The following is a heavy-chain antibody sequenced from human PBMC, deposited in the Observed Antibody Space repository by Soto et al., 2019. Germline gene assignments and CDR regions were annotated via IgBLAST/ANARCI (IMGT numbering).Heavy chain of an antibody. CDR1: GFTVSSNY. D-gene: IGHD4-17*01. J-gene: IGHJ4*02. CDR3: ARAPYGDYALDY. V-gene: IGHV3-66*01. Sequence: GGSLRLSCAASGFTVSSNYMSWVRQAPGKGLEWVSVIYSGGSTYYADSVKGRFTISRDNSKNTLYLQMNSLRAEDTAVYYCARAPYGDYALDYWGQGTLVTVSS. CDR2: IYSGGST.